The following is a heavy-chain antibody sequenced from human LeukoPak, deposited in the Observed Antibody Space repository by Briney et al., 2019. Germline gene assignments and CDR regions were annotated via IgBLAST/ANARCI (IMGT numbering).Heavy chain of an antibody. J-gene: IGHJ4*02. CDR2: IFYDGITK. Sequence: GGSLRLSCAASGLTIRTLGMHWVRQAPGKGLEWVAAIFYDGITKKYADSVKGRFTISRDNSRNTLYLQMNSLSAGDTAVYYCATDGPPEEVVSATFDYWGQGTLVTVSS. CDR3: ATDGPPEEVVSATFDY. D-gene: IGHD2-15*01. CDR1: GLTIRTLG. V-gene: IGHV3-33*03.